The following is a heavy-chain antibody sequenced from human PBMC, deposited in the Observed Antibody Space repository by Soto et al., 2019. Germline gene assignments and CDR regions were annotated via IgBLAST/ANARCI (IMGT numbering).Heavy chain of an antibody. CDR3: AREIEDLDYFDF. Sequence: QSQTLSLTCAISGDSVSSNSAAWNWIRQSPSRGLEWLGRTYYRSRWYNDYAVSVKSRITIYPDTSKNQFSLQLNSVTPEDTAVYYCAREIEDLDYFDFWGQGTLVTVSS. CDR2: TYYRSRWYN. J-gene: IGHJ4*02. V-gene: IGHV6-1*01. CDR1: GDSVSSNSAA.